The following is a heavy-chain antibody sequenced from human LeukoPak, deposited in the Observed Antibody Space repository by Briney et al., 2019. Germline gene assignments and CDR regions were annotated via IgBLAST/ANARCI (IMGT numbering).Heavy chain of an antibody. J-gene: IGHJ4*02. CDR2: ISGSGGST. Sequence: GGSLRLSCAASRDTLSSYSMSWVRQAPGKGLEWVSAISGSGGSTYYADSVKGRFTISRDNSKNTLYLQMNSLRAEDTAVYYCAKAKGGSGYDLSDYWGQGTLVTVSS. CDR3: AKAKGGSGYDLSDY. D-gene: IGHD5-12*01. CDR1: RDTLSSYS. V-gene: IGHV3-23*01.